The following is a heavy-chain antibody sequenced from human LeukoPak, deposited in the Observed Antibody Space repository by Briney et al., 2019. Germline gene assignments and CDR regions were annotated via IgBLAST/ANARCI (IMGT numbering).Heavy chain of an antibody. V-gene: IGHV4-59*01. J-gene: IGHJ5*02. CDR1: GGSISSYY. D-gene: IGHD3-3*01. Sequence: PSETLSLTCTVSGGSISSYYWSWIRQPPGKGLEWIGYIYYSGSTNYNPSLKSRVTISVDTSKNQFSLKLSSVTAADTAVYYCARASYYDFWSGYYGWFDPWGQGTLVTVSS. CDR3: ARASYYDFWSGYYGWFDP. CDR2: IYYSGST.